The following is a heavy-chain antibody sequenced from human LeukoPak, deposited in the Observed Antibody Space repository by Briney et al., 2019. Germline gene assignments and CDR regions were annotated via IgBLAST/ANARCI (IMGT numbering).Heavy chain of an antibody. CDR1: GYTFTDYY. CDR3: ATDPTLPYYDSSIGVDY. D-gene: IGHD3-22*01. V-gene: IGHV1-69-2*01. CDR2: VDPENGET. J-gene: IGHJ4*02. Sequence: ATVKISCKASGYTFTDYYMHWVQQPPEKGLEWMGRVDPENGETIYAEKFQGRVTITADTSTDTAYMELSSLRSEDTAVYYCATDPTLPYYDSSIGVDYWGQGTLVTVSS.